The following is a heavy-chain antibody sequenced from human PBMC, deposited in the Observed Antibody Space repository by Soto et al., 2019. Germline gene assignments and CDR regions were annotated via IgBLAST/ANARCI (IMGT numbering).Heavy chain of an antibody. CDR3: ARDSLLYYYDSSGYYSQAYYYGMDV. J-gene: IGHJ6*02. V-gene: IGHV4-4*07. CDR1: GGSISSYY. CDR2: IYTSGST. D-gene: IGHD3-22*01. Sequence: PSETLSLTCTVSGGSISSYYWGWIRQPAGKGLEWIGRIYTSGSTNYNPSLKSRVTMSVDTSKNQFSLKLSSVTAADTAVYYCARDSLLYYYDSSGYYSQAYYYGMDVWGQGTTVTVSS.